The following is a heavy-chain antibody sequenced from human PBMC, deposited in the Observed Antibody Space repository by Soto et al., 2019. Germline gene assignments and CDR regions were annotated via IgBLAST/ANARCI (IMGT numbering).Heavy chain of an antibody. CDR1: GYSFTSYW. V-gene: IGHV5-10-1*01. D-gene: IGHD3-10*01. Sequence: PGESLKISCKVSGYSFTSYWISWVRQMPGKGLEWMGRIDPSDSYTNYSPSFQGHVTISADKSISTAYLQWSSLKASDTAMYYCARHPKSMVRDYGMDVWGQGTTVTVSS. CDR2: IDPSDSYT. CDR3: ARHPKSMVRDYGMDV. J-gene: IGHJ6*02.